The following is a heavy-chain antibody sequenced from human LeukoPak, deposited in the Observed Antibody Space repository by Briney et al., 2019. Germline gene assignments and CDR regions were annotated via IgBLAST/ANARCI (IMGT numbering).Heavy chain of an antibody. J-gene: IGHJ5*02. CDR1: GGTFSSYA. D-gene: IGHD1-26*01. V-gene: IGHV1-69*13. CDR3: ARGEIVGVSKRSENWFDP. CDR2: IIPIFGTA. Sequence: SVKVSCKASGGTFSSYAISWVRQAPGQGLEWMGGIIPIFGTANYAQKFQGRVTITADESMSTAYMELSSLRSEDTAVYYCARGEIVGVSKRSENWFDPWGQGTLVTVSS.